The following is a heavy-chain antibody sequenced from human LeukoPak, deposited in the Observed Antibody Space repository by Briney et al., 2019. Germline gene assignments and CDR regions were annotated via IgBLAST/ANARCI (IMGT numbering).Heavy chain of an antibody. CDR1: GFTFSSYW. CDR3: AKEVGITGTPNY. Sequence: GGSLRLSCAASGFTFSSYWMHWVRQAPGKGLVWVSRINGDGSSTAYADSVKGRFTISRDNAKNTLYLQMNSLTAEDTAVYYCAKEVGITGTPNYWGQGTLVTVSS. CDR2: INGDGSST. V-gene: IGHV3-74*01. J-gene: IGHJ4*02. D-gene: IGHD1-7*01.